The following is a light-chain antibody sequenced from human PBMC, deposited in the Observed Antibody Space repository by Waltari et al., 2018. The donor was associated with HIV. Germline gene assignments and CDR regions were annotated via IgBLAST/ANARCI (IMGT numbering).Light chain of an antibody. CDR2: GRD. Sequence: SSDLTQDSHVSVALGQTVRITCQGDSLRSYYGRWCQQKPGQAPLLVIYGRDNRPSGIPDRFSGSSSGNSTSLIISEAQAADEAVYYCHSRDSRGYMIFGGGTRLTVL. J-gene: IGLJ2*01. CDR3: HSRDSRGYMI. V-gene: IGLV3-19*01. CDR1: SLRSYY.